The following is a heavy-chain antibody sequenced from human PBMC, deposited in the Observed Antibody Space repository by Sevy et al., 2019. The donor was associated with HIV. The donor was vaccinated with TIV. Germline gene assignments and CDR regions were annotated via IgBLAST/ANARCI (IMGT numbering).Heavy chain of an antibody. CDR1: GFTFDDYA. V-gene: IGHV3-9*01. CDR2: ISWSSGSI. CDR3: AKDIVPHVTGTVDF. D-gene: IGHD1-20*01. Sequence: GGSQRLSCAASGFTFDDYAMHWVRQAPGKGLEWVSGISWSSGSIGYADSVKGRFTISRDNAKSSLYLQMNSLRTEDTALYYCAKDIVPHVTGTVDFWGQGTLVTVSS. J-gene: IGHJ4*02.